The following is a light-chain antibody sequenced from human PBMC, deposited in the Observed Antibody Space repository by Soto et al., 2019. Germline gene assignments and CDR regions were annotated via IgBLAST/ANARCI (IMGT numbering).Light chain of an antibody. J-gene: IGKJ1*01. V-gene: IGKV1-5*03. CDR1: QTISSW. Sequence: DIRMTQSPATLSVSLGDRVTITWRASQTISSWLAWYQQKPGKAPKLLIYKASTLKSGVPSRFSGSGYGTEFTLTISSLQTDDFATYYCQHYNSYSEAFGQGTKVDI. CDR2: KAS. CDR3: QHYNSYSEA.